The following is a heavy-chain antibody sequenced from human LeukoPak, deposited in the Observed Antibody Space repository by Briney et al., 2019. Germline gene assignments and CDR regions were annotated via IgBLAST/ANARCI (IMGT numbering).Heavy chain of an antibody. CDR3: ARDGRVGAIYFDY. V-gene: IGHV1-46*01. CDR2: INPSGGST. CDR1: GYTFTSYY. J-gene: IGHJ4*02. Sequence: VSVKVSCKASGYTFTSYYMHWVRQAPAQGLEWMGIINPSGGSTSYAQKFQGRVTMTRDPSTSTVYMELSSLRSEDTAVYYCARDGRVGAIYFDYWGQGTLVSVSS. D-gene: IGHD1-26*01.